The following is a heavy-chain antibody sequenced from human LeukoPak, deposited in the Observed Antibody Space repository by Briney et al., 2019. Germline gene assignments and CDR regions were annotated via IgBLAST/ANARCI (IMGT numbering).Heavy chain of an antibody. D-gene: IGHD2-2*02. CDR3: ARMRTDTAWDAFDI. CDR2: NYPGDSDT. Sequence: NLGESLKISGKGSGYSFTSYWIGLGRPMPGKGLEWRVINYPGDSDTRYSPPFQGQVTISADNSISSAYLQWSRMKASDTAMYYCARMRTDTAWDAFDIWGQGTTVTVSS. J-gene: IGHJ3*02. CDR1: GYSFTSYW. V-gene: IGHV5-51*01.